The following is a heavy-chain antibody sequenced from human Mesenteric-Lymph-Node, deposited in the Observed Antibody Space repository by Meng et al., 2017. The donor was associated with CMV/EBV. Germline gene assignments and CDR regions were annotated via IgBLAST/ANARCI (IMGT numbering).Heavy chain of an antibody. CDR3: ARDYMWAFDI. J-gene: IGHJ3*02. V-gene: IGHV1-46*01. CDR1: AYTFTSYY. CDR2: INPSGGST. Sequence: ASVKVSCKASAYTFTSYYMHWVRQAPGQGLEWMGIINPSGGSTSYAQKFQGRVTMTRDTSISTAYMELSRLRSDDTAVYYCARDYMWAFDIWGQGTMVTVSS. D-gene: IGHD2-21*01.